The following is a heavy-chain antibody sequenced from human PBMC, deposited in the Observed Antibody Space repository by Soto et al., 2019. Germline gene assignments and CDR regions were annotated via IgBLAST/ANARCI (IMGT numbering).Heavy chain of an antibody. V-gene: IGHV4-59*01. CDR3: ARGRRIQLWLHHFDY. CDR1: GGSISSYY. J-gene: IGHJ4*02. D-gene: IGHD5-18*01. Sequence: SETLSLTCTVSGGSISSYYWSWIRQPPGKGLEWIGYIYYSGSTNYNPSLKSRVTISVDTSKNQFSLKLSSVTAADTAVYYCARGRRIQLWLHHFDYWGQGTLVTVSS. CDR2: IYYSGST.